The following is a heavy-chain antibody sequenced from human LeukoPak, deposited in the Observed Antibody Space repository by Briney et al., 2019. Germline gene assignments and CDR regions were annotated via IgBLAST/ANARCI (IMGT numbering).Heavy chain of an antibody. CDR1: GYSFTSYW. J-gene: IGHJ4*02. CDR2: IYPGDSDT. D-gene: IGHD3-22*01. Sequence: GESLKISCKGSGYSFTSYWIGWVGQMPGKGLEWMGIIYPGDSDTRYSPSFQGQVTISADKSISTAYLQWSSLKASDTAMYYCARLASYYDSSGYFDYWGQGTLVTVSS. V-gene: IGHV5-51*01. CDR3: ARLASYYDSSGYFDY.